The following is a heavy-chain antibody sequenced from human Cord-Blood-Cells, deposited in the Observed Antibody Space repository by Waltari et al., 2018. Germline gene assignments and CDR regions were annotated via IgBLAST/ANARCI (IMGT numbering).Heavy chain of an antibody. CDR1: GGTFSGYA. CDR3: ARDGGSSSFDY. Sequence: QVQLVQSGAEVKKPGSSVQVSCKASGGTFSGYALRWVRQAPGQGLEWMGGIIPIFGTANYAQKFQGRGTITADKSTSTAYMELSSLRSEDTAVYYCARDGGSSSFDYWGQGTLVTVSS. D-gene: IGHD6-6*01. CDR2: IIPIFGTA. J-gene: IGHJ4*02. V-gene: IGHV1-69*06.